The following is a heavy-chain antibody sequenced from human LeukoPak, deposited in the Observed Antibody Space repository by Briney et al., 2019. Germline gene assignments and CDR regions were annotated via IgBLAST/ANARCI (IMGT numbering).Heavy chain of an antibody. Sequence: ASVKVSCKASGYSFTGYYIHWVRQAPGQRLEWMGWVNSNIGDTYYAQKFRGRLAITRDKSITTVHMELSSLRSNDTAVYYCARDVLGYDSSASDWGQGTLVTVSS. D-gene: IGHD3-22*01. V-gene: IGHV1-2*02. CDR3: ARDVLGYDSSASD. J-gene: IGHJ4*02. CDR2: VNSNIGDT. CDR1: GYSFTGYY.